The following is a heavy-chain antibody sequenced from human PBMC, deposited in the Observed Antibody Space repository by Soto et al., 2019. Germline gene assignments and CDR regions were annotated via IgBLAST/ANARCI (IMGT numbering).Heavy chain of an antibody. CDR1: GFTFSSYA. CDR3: AKLSAAGKDY. D-gene: IGHD6-13*01. J-gene: IGHJ4*02. Sequence: XXSLRLSCAASGFTFSSYAMRWVPQAPGKGLEWVSAISGSGGSTYYADSVKGRFTISRDNSKNTLYLQMTSLRAEDTAVYYCAKLSAAGKDYWGQGTLVTVSS. V-gene: IGHV3-23*01. CDR2: ISGSGGST.